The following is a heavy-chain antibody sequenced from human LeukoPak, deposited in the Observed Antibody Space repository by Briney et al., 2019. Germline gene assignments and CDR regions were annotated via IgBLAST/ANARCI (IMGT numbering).Heavy chain of an antibody. D-gene: IGHD3-10*01. V-gene: IGHV4-59*01. Sequence: PSETLSLTCTVSGGSISSYYWSWIRQPPGKGLEWIGYIYYSGSTNYNPSLKSRVTISVDTSKNQFSLKLSSVTAADTAVYYCARAVWFGELLYDYWGQGTLVTVSS. CDR3: ARAVWFGELLYDY. CDR1: GGSISSYY. J-gene: IGHJ4*02. CDR2: IYYSGST.